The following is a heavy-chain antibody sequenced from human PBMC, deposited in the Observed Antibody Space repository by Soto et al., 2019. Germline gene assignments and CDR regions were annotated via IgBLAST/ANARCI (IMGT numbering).Heavy chain of an antibody. J-gene: IGHJ6*02. V-gene: IGHV5-51*01. CDR1: GYSFTTYW. Sequence: GESLKISCKGSGYSFTTYWIGWVRQMPGKGLEWMGIIYPGDSDTRYSPSFQGQVTISADKSISTAYLQWSSLKASDTAMYYCARGPRIVPDYYGMDVWGQGTTVTV. CDR3: ARGPRIVPDYYGMDV. D-gene: IGHD2-8*01. CDR2: IYPGDSDT.